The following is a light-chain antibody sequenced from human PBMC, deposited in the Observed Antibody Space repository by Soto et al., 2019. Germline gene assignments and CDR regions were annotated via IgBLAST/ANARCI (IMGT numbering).Light chain of an antibody. Sequence: DIVSPQSPATLSLSPGARATLSCRASQSVSSSLAWYQQKTGQAPRLLISGASTRATGIPGRFSGSGFGTEFTLTISGLQPEDFAVYYCQQYNDWPPIPFGQRTRLEIK. J-gene: IGKJ5*01. CDR3: QQYNDWPPIP. V-gene: IGKV3-15*01. CDR1: QSVSSS. CDR2: GAS.